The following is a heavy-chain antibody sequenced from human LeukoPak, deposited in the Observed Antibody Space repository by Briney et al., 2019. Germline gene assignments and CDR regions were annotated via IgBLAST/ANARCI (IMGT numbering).Heavy chain of an antibody. Sequence: GGSLRLSCAASGFTLSTYDMHWVRQVTGDALEWVSMIYEAGNTYYTGSVKGRFTISRENAKNSLYLQMHGLTAGDTAVYYCAREMSGSNDAFDIWGPGTMVTVSS. V-gene: IGHV3-13*01. D-gene: IGHD3-10*01. CDR1: GFTLSTYD. CDR2: IYEAGNT. J-gene: IGHJ3*02. CDR3: AREMSGSNDAFDI.